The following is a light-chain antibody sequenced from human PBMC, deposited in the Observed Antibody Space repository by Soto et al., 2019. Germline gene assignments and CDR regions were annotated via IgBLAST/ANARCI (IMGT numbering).Light chain of an antibody. Sequence: EIVLTQSPGTLSLSPGERATLSCRASQSVSSSYLAWYQQKPGQAPRLLIYGGSSRATGIPDRFSGSGSGTDFTLTISRLEPEDFAVYYCQQYGSSPFTFGPGNKVDIK. J-gene: IGKJ3*01. CDR2: GGS. CDR1: QSVSSSY. V-gene: IGKV3-20*01. CDR3: QQYGSSPFT.